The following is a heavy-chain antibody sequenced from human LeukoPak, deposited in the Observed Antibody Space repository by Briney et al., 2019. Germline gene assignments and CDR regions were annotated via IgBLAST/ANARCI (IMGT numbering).Heavy chain of an antibody. D-gene: IGHD3-10*01. V-gene: IGHV4-34*01. CDR1: GGSFSGYY. CDR2: INHSGST. J-gene: IGHJ6*03. Sequence: SETLSLTCAVYGGSFSGYYWSGIRQPPGKGLEWIGEINHSGSTNYNPSLKSRVTISVDTSKNQFSLRLSSVTAADTAVYYCTRVKLWRAGSGSYYLYYYYMDVWGKGTTVTVSS. CDR3: TRVKLWRAGSGSYYLYYYYMDV.